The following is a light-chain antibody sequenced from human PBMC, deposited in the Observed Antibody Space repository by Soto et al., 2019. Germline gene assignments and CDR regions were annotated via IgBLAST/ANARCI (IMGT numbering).Light chain of an antibody. V-gene: IGKV3D-15*01. Sequence: EIVMTQSPATLSVSPGERATLSCRARQSVSSNLAWYQQKPGQAARLLIYGASTRATGIPARFSGSGSGTEFTLTISSLQSEDFAVYYCQQYNNWPPLTFGQGTRLEIK. CDR3: QQYNNWPPLT. CDR2: GAS. J-gene: IGKJ5*01. CDR1: QSVSSN.